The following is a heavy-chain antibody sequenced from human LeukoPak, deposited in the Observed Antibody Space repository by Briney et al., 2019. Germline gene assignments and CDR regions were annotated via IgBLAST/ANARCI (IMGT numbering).Heavy chain of an antibody. CDR2: INNSGNTI. V-gene: IGHV3-48*03. D-gene: IGHD1-26*01. CDR3: ASGAQSDY. CDR1: GFTFSTYE. J-gene: IGHJ4*02. Sequence: QTGGSLRLSCAASGFTFSTYEMNWVRQAPGKGLEWVSSINNSGNTIYYADSVKGRFTISRDNSKNSLYLQMNSLRAEDTAVDYCASGAQSDYWGQGTLVTVSS.